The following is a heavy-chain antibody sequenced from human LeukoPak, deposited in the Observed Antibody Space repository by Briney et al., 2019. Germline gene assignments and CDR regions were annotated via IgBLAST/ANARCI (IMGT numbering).Heavy chain of an antibody. CDR2: INHSGST. Sequence: PSETLSLTCAVYGGSFSGYYWSWIRQPPGKGLEWIGEINHSGSTNYNPSLKSRVTISVDTSKNQFSLKLSSVTAADTAVYYCAREGIYYDSSGYYLYYYYYYMDVWGKGTTVTVSS. V-gene: IGHV4-34*01. J-gene: IGHJ6*03. D-gene: IGHD3-22*01. CDR3: AREGIYYDSSGYYLYYYYYYMDV. CDR1: GGSFSGYY.